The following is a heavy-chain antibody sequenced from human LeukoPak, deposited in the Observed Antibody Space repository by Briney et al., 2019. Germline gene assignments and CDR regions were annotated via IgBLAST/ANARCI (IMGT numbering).Heavy chain of an antibody. CDR1: GFTFSNFW. CDR3: ARGSSGYYCDHFQT. D-gene: IGHD3-22*01. CDR2: IKQDGIEK. Sequence: PGGSLRLPCAASGFTFSNFWMTWIRQAPGKGLEWVANIKQDGIEKYYVDSVEGRFTVSRDNTKNTLLLQMDSLRAEDTAVYYCARGSSGYYCDHFQTWGQGSLVTVSS. J-gene: IGHJ1*01. V-gene: IGHV3-7*01.